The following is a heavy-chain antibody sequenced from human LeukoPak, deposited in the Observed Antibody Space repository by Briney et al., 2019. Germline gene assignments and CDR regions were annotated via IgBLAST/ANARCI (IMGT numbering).Heavy chain of an antibody. CDR3: ARDHHPGYHDSLGFNWLDP. CDR2: ISGSGSRI. V-gene: IGHV3-48*03. D-gene: IGHD3-22*01. Sequence: GGYVRLSCAAAGFTFSSYEMNWVRQAPGKGLEWISYISGSGSRIHSTDSVKGRFTISRDNDKNSLYLQMSSLRAEDTAVYYCARDHHPGYHDSLGFNWLDPWGQETLVAVSS. CDR1: GFTFSSYE. J-gene: IGHJ5*02.